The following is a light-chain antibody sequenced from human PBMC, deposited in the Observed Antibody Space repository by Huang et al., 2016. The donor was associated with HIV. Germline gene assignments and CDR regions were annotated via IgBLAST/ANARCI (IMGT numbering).Light chain of an antibody. CDR1: QSVGNY. CDR2: DTS. V-gene: IGKV3-11*01. CDR3: QQRSSGVT. Sequence: IVLTQSPATLSWYPGERVTLSCRASQSVGNYIAWYQQHPGQSPRLLIYDTSNRATGTPVRVSGSGSGTDFLLTISNLESEDFALYYCQQRSSGVTLGGGTKVQVK. J-gene: IGKJ4*01.